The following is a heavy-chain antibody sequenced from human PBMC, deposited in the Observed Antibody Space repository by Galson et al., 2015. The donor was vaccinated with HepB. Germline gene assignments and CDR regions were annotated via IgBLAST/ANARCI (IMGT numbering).Heavy chain of an antibody. J-gene: IGHJ4*02. D-gene: IGHD6-13*01. CDR2: ISYDGSNK. CDR3: ARIWGTEADIAAAGQQRFDY. Sequence: SLRLSCAASGFTFSSYAMHWVRQAPGKGLEWVAVISYDGSNKYYADSVKGRFTISRDNSKNTLYLQMNSLRAEDTAVYYCARIWGTEADIAAAGQQRFDYWGQGTLVTVSS. V-gene: IGHV3-30*04. CDR1: GFTFSSYA.